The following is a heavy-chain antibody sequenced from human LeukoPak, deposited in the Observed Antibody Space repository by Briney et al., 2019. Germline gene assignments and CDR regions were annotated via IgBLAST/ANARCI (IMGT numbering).Heavy chain of an antibody. CDR2: IYSSGTT. CDR1: GGSISSSSFY. Sequence: PSETLSLPCTVSGGSISSSSFYWGWIRQPPGKGLEWIGSIYSSGTTYYSPSLKSRVTISVDTSKNQFSLKLNSVTAADTAVYYCARVDGYFDYWGQGTLVTVSS. V-gene: IGHV4-39*01. CDR3: ARVDGYFDY. J-gene: IGHJ4*02. D-gene: IGHD5-24*01.